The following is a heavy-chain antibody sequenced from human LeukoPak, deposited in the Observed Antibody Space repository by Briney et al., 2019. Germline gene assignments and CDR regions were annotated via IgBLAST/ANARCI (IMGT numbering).Heavy chain of an antibody. J-gene: IGHJ4*02. CDR2: FDPEDGET. Sequence: ASVKVSCKASGGTFSSYAISWVRQAPGKGLEWMGGFDPEDGETIYAQKFQGRVTMTEDTSTDTAYMELSSLRSEDTAVYYCATVGSGSYYVGFDYWGQGTLVTVSS. D-gene: IGHD1-26*01. CDR3: ATVGSGSYYVGFDY. CDR1: GGTFSSYA. V-gene: IGHV1-24*01.